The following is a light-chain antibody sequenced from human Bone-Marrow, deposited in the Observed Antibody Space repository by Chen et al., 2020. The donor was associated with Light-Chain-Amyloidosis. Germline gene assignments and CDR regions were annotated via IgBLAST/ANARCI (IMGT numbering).Light chain of an antibody. J-gene: IGKJ5*01. V-gene: IGKV3-11*01. Sequence: EIVLTQSPGTLSLSPGERATLSCRASQSVSSYLAWYQQKPGQAPRLLIYAASNRATGIPARFSGSGSGTDFTITISSLEPEDFAVYYCQQRSNWPLITFGQGTRLEIK. CDR3: QQRSNWPLIT. CDR1: QSVSSY. CDR2: AAS.